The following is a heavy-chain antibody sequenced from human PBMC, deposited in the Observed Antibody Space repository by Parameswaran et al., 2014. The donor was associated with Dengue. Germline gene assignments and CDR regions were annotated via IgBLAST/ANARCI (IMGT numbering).Heavy chain of an antibody. J-gene: IGHJ3*02. CDR2: INHSGST. D-gene: IGHD6-13*01. Sequence: VRQMPGKGLEWIGEINHSGSTNYNPSLKSRVTISVDTSKNQFSLKLSSVTAADTAVYYCASLSRQLSTTHAFDIWGQGTMVTVSS. CDR3: ASLSRQLSTTHAFDI. V-gene: IGHV4-34*01.